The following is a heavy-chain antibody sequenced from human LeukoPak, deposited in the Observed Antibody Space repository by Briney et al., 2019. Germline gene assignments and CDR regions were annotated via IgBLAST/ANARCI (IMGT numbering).Heavy chain of an antibody. V-gene: IGHV3-21*04. J-gene: IGHJ4*02. D-gene: IGHD3-22*01. CDR2: ISSSSSYI. CDR3: ARERYYYDSTYYYVKYFDY. Sequence: GGSLRLSCAASGFTFSSYSMNWVRQAPGKGLEWVSSISSSSSYIYYADSVKGRFTISRDNTKNSLYLQMNSLSAEDTAVYYCARERYYYDSTYYYVKYFDYWGQGTLVTVSS. CDR1: GFTFSSYS.